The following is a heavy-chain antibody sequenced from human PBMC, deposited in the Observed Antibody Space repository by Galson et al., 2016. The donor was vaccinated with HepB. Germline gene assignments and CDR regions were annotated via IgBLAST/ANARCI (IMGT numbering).Heavy chain of an antibody. CDR1: GYTFIHYG. Sequence: SVKVSCKASGYTFIHYGISWVRQAPGQGLEWMGWISTDNGDINYAQKFQGRLSMTTDTSTSTAYMDLRSLRSDDSAVYYGARTAVTGPSFFSFWGQGTLVSVSS. CDR3: ARTAVTGPSFFSF. D-gene: IGHD4-17*01. J-gene: IGHJ4*02. V-gene: IGHV1-18*01. CDR2: ISTDNGDI.